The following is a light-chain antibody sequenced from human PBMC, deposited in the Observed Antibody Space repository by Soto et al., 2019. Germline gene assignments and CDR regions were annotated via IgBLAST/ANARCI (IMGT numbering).Light chain of an antibody. CDR2: AAS. V-gene: IGKV3-15*01. CDR1: QSVNNN. Sequence: EVVMTQSPVTLSVSPGERATLSCSASQSVNNNLAWYQQKPGQAPRLLIYAASTRATDIPARFTGSGSGTEFTLTISSLQSEDFAIYYCQQYDNWLYTFGQGTKV. CDR3: QQYDNWLYT. J-gene: IGKJ2*01.